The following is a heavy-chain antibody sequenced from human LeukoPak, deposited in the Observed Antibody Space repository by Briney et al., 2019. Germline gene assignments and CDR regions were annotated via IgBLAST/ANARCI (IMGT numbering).Heavy chain of an antibody. D-gene: IGHD3-22*01. CDR3: ARGRYSSYYYDSSAHAFDI. CDR2: MNPNSGNT. V-gene: IGHV1-8*03. Sequence: ASVKVSCKASGYTFTSYDINWVRQATGQGLEWMGWMNPNSGNTGYAQKFQGRVTITRNTSISTAHMELSSLRSEDTAVYYCARGRYSSYYYDSSAHAFDIWGQGTMVTVSS. J-gene: IGHJ3*02. CDR1: GYTFTSYD.